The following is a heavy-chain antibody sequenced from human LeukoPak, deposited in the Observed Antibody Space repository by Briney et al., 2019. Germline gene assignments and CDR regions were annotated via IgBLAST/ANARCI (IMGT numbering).Heavy chain of an antibody. V-gene: IGHV3-53*01. Sequence: PGGSLRLSCAASGFTVSSNYMSWVRQAPGKGLEWVSVIYSGGSTYYADSVKGRFTISRDNSKNTLYLQMNSLRAEDTAVYYCARVSPQKPELVSYWGQGTLVTVSS. CDR3: ARVSPQKPELVSY. J-gene: IGHJ4*02. CDR2: IYSGGST. CDR1: GFTVSSNY. D-gene: IGHD1-14*01.